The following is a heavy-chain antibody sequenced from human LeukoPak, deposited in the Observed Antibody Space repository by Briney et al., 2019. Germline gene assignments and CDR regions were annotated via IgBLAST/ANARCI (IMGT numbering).Heavy chain of an antibody. CDR2: INHSGST. J-gene: IGHJ4*02. Sequence: PSATLSLTCAVYGGSFSGYYWSWIRQPPGKGLEWIGEINHSGSTNYNPSLKSRVTISVDTSRNQFSLKLSCVTAADTAVYYCARGRCSGGSCYAVDFDYWGQGTLVTVSS. CDR1: GGSFSGYY. V-gene: IGHV4-34*01. CDR3: ARGRCSGGSCYAVDFDY. D-gene: IGHD2-15*01.